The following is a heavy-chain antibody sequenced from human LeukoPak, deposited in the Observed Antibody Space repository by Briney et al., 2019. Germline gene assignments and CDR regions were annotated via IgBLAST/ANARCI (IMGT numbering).Heavy chain of an antibody. CDR3: ASRAGYTGSWSAFDY. CDR1: GFTFSSYA. J-gene: IGHJ4*02. D-gene: IGHD6-13*01. V-gene: IGHV3-30-3*01. CDR2: TSYDGTNK. Sequence: QPGRSLRLSCAASGFTFSSYAMHWVRQAPGKGLEWVAVTSYDGTNKYYADSVKGRFTISRDNAKNSLYLQMNSLRAEDTAVYYCASRAGYTGSWSAFDYWGQGTLVTVSS.